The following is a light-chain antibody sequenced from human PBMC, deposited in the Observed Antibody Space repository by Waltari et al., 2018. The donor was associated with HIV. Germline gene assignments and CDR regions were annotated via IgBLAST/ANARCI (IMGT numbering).Light chain of an antibody. CDR1: QTTLSSANNKSY. J-gene: IGKJ2*01. CDR2: WAS. V-gene: IGKV4-1*01. Sequence: DIVMTQSPDTLTVSLGSRDTINCESIQTTLSSANNKSYVAWYQEKPGQPPKLLIYWASARESGVPDRFSGSGSGTHYTLSISSLQAEDVGIYYCHQYYSSPHTFGQGTNLEI. CDR3: HQYYSSPHT.